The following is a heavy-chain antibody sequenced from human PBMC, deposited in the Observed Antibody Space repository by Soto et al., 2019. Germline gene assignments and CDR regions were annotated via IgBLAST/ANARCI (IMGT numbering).Heavy chain of an antibody. CDR1: GFTFSSYA. J-gene: IGHJ5*02. CDR3: AKGGVSTRNLDP. Sequence: GGSLRLSCAASGFTFSSYAMRWVRQTPEKGLEWVSVINTNGAVTYYADSVKGRFTLSRDNSKNTVYLQMNSLRDEDTAVYYCAKGGVSTRNLDPWGQGTLATVSS. CDR2: INTNGAVT. V-gene: IGHV3-23*01.